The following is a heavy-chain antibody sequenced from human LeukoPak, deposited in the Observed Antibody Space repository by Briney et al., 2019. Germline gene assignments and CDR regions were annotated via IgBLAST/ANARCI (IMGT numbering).Heavy chain of an antibody. J-gene: IGHJ4*02. V-gene: IGHV4-39*01. CDR3: ARHRGDSRSWYLADY. Sequence: SETLSLTCTVSGGSVSSSSYYWGWIRQPPGKGLEWIGTTHYSGSTYYNPSLKSRVSISVDTSKNQFSLKLNSVTAADTAVYYCARHRGDSRSWYLADYWGQGTLLTVSS. D-gene: IGHD6-13*01. CDR2: THYSGST. CDR1: GGSVSSSSYY.